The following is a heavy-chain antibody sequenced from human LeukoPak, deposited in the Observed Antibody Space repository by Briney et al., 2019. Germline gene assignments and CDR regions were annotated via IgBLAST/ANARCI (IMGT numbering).Heavy chain of an antibody. CDR1: GFTFSSYA. V-gene: IGHV3-30-3*01. J-gene: IGHJ4*02. CDR2: ISYDGSNK. Sequence: GGSLRLSCAASGFTFSSYAMHWVRQAPGKGLEWVAVISYDGSNKYYADSVKGRFTISRDNSKNTLYLQMNSLRAEDTDVYYCARAPRYFDYWGQGTLVTVSS. CDR3: ARAPRYFDY.